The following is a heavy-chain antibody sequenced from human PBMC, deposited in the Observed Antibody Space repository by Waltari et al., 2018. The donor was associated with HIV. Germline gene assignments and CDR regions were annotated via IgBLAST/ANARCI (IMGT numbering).Heavy chain of an antibody. CDR3: AREFGTIDNFDY. CDR2: ISSSSRTI. V-gene: IGHV3-48*01. J-gene: IGHJ4*01. D-gene: IGHD3-16*01. Sequence: EVQLVESGGGLVQPGGSLRLSCAASGYTFSSHTILWVCQAPGKGLEWLSYISSSSRTIYYADSVEGRFTVSRDNARNSAYLQMNSLKVEDTAVYYCAREFGTIDNFDYWGQGTLVSVSS. CDR1: GYTFSSHT.